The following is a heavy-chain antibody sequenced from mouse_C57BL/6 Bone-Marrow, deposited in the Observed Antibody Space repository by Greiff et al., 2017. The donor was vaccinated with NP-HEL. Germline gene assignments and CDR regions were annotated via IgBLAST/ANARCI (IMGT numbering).Heavy chain of an antibody. Sequence: VQLQQSGAELVKPGASVKLSCKASGYTFTEYTIHWVKQRSGQGLEWIGWFYPGSGSIKYNEKFKEKATLTADKSSSTVYIELSRLTSEDSAVYFCARHEDPSYGSSLGFDYWGQGTTLTVSS. CDR3: ARHEDPSYGSSLGFDY. D-gene: IGHD1-1*01. CDR2: FYPGSGSI. J-gene: IGHJ2*01. V-gene: IGHV1-62-2*01. CDR1: GYTFTEYT.